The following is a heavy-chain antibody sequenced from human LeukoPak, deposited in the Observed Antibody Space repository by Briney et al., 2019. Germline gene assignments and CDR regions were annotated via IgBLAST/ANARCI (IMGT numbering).Heavy chain of an antibody. D-gene: IGHD1/OR15-1a*01. CDR3: ARAGNIRFDY. CDR2: ISYDGSNK. CDR1: GFTFSSYV. V-gene: IGHV3-30*04. Sequence: GGSLRLSCAASGFTFSSYVMHWVRQAPGKGLEWVAVISYDGSNKYYADSVKGRFTISRDNSKNTLYLQMNSMRAEDTAVYYCARAGNIRFDYWGQGTLVTVSS. J-gene: IGHJ4*02.